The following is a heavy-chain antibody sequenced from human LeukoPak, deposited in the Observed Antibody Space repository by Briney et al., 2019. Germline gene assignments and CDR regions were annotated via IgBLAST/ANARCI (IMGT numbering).Heavy chain of an antibody. CDR3: AKDRGGSSELGDAFDV. CDR1: GFIFSSYE. Sequence: PGGSLRLSCAASGFIFSSYEMNWVRQAPGKGLEWVSYISSSGSIIYYADSVQGRFTISRDNAKNSLYLQMNSLRVEDTALYYCAKDRGGSSELGDAFDVWGQGTMVRVSS. CDR2: ISSSGSII. V-gene: IGHV3-48*03. D-gene: IGHD1-26*01. J-gene: IGHJ3*01.